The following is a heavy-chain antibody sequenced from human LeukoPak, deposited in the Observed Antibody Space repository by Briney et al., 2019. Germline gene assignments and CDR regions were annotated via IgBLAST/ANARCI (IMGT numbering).Heavy chain of an antibody. Sequence: GGSLRLSCAASGFTFSSSGMHWVRQAPGKGLEWVSSISSSSSYIYYADSMKGRFTISRDNAKNSLYLQMNSLRAEDTAVYFCARGIYTSSPRNPKNFFDYWGQGTLVTVS. D-gene: IGHD2-2*02. CDR1: GFTFSSSG. CDR3: ARGIYTSSPRNPKNFFDY. CDR2: ISSSSSYI. V-gene: IGHV3-21*01. J-gene: IGHJ4*02.